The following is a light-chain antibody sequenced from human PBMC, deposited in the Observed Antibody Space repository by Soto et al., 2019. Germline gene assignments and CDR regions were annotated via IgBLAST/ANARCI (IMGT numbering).Light chain of an antibody. V-gene: IGKV1-13*02. Sequence: AIQLTQSPSSLSASVGDRVTITCRASQAIRGALAWYQQKPGKAPKLLIYDVSTLQSGVPSRFSGSGSGTEFTLTISSLQPEDFGTYYCQQFNSYPITFGHGTRLEIK. CDR1: QAIRGA. CDR3: QQFNSYPIT. J-gene: IGKJ5*01. CDR2: DVS.